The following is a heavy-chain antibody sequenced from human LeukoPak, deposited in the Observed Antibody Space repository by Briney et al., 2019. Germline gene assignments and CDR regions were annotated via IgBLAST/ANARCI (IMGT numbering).Heavy chain of an antibody. CDR1: GFTFSSYG. Sequence: GGSLRLSCAASGFTFSSYGMHWVRQAPGKGLEWVAFIRYDGSNKYYADSVKGRFTISRDNSKNTLYLQMNSLRAEDTAVYYCAKGALSGLELYYFDYWGQGTLVTVSS. J-gene: IGHJ4*02. CDR3: AKGALSGLELYYFDY. V-gene: IGHV3-30*02. CDR2: IRYDGSNK. D-gene: IGHD1-7*01.